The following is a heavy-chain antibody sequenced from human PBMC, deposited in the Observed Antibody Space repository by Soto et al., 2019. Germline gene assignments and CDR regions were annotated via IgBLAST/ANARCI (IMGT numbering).Heavy chain of an antibody. V-gene: IGHV1-8*01. CDR2: MNPNSGNT. CDR3: ARLMYYYDSNGYYQAHYYYGMDV. J-gene: IGHJ6*02. CDR1: GYTFTSYD. Sequence: QVQLVQSGAEVKKPGASVKVSCKASGYTFTSYDINWVRQATGQGLEWMGWMNPNSGNTGYAQKFQGRVTMTRNTSISTAYMELSSLRSEDTAVYYCARLMYYYDSNGYYQAHYYYGMDVWGQGTTVTVSS. D-gene: IGHD3-22*01.